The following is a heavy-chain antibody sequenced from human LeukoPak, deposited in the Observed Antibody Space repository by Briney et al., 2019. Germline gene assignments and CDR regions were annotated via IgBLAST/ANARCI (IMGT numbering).Heavy chain of an antibody. CDR3: ARPRGYSYGPRREGSWFDP. V-gene: IGHV4-31*03. CDR1: GGSISSGGYY. D-gene: IGHD5-18*01. CDR2: IYYSGST. J-gene: IGHJ5*02. Sequence: PSQTLSLTCTVSGGSISSGGYYWSWIRQHPGKGLEWIGYIYYSGSTYYNPSLKSRVTISVDTSKNQFSLKLSSVTAADTAVYYCARPRGYSYGPRREGSWFDPWGQGTLVTVSS.